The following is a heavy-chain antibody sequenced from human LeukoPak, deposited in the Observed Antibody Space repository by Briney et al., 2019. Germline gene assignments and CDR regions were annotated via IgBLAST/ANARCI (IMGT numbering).Heavy chain of an antibody. V-gene: IGHV3-7*01. CDR1: GFTFSSYW. CDR3: ARDLVEGYSYGYYYYYGMDV. J-gene: IGHJ6*02. D-gene: IGHD5-18*01. CDR2: IKQDGSEK. Sequence: GGSLRLSCAASGFTFSSYWMSWVRQAPGKGLEWVANIKQDGSEKYYVDSVKGRFTISRDNAKNSLHLQMNSLRAEDTAVYYCARDLVEGYSYGYYYYYGMDVWGQGTTVTVSS.